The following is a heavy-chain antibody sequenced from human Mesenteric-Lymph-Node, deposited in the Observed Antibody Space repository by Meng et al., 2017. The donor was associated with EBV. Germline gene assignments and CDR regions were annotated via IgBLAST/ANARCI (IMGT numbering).Heavy chain of an antibody. Sequence: QVRLQESGPGLVKPAETLSPTCTVSGGSVSGDSYYWSWIRQPPGKGLAWIGYLYYSGSTKYNPSLKSRVTISMDISKNQFSLRLSSVTAADTAVYYCANVADCSGGSCYSGCCGGDPFDIWGQGTMVTVSS. CDR2: LYYSGST. D-gene: IGHD2-15*01. CDR3: ANVADCSGGSCYSGCCGGDPFDI. CDR1: GGSVSGDSYY. V-gene: IGHV4-61*01. J-gene: IGHJ3*02.